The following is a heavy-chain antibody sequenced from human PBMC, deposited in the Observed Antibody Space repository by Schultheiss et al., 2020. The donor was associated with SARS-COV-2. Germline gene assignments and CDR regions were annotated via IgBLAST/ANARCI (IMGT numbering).Heavy chain of an antibody. V-gene: IGHV3-30-3*01. CDR2: ISYDGSNK. CDR1: GFTFSSYA. CDR3: ARDSDFWSGYLDY. D-gene: IGHD3-3*01. J-gene: IGHJ4*02. Sequence: GESLKISCAASGFTFSSYAMHWVRQAPGKGLEWVAVISYDGSNKYYADSVKGRFTISRDNSKNTLYLQMNSLRAEDTAVYYCARDSDFWSGYLDYWGQGTLVTVSS.